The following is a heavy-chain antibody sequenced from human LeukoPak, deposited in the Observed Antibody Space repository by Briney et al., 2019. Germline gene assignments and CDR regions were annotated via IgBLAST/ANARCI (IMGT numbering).Heavy chain of an antibody. V-gene: IGHV4-31*03. D-gene: IGHD3-10*01. CDR3: ARSYYGSGGDY. J-gene: IGHJ4*02. Sequence: PSETLSLTCTVSGGSISSGGYYWSWIRQHPGKGREWIGYIYYSGSTYYNPSLKSRVTISVDTSKNQFSLKLSSVTAADTAVYYWARSYYGSGGDYWGQGTLVTVSS. CDR2: IYYSGST. CDR1: GGSISSGGYY.